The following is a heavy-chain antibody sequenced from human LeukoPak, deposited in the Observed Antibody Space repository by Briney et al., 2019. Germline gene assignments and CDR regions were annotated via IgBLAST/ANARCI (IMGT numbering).Heavy chain of an antibody. CDR2: IYYSGST. CDR3: ARLWYFDWLSYFDY. D-gene: IGHD3-9*01. V-gene: IGHV4-39*01. CDR1: GGSISSSSYY. Sequence: PSETLSLTCTVSGGSISSSSYYWGWIRQPPGKGLEWIGSIYYSGSTYYNPSLKSRVTISVDTSKSQFSLKLSSVTAADTAVYYCARLWYFDWLSYFDYWGQGTLVTVSS. J-gene: IGHJ4*02.